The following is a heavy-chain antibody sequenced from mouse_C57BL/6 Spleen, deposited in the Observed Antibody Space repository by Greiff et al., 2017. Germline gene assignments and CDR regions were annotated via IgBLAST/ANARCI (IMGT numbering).Heavy chain of an antibody. CDR2: IRSKSSNYAT. Sequence: EVKVVESGGGLVQPKGSLTLSCAASGFTFNTYAMHWVRQAPGKGLEWVARIRSKSSNYATYYADSVKDRFTISRDDSQSMLYLQMNNLKTEDTAMYYCVRDQGYYGSSSEFAYWGQGTLVTVSA. D-gene: IGHD1-1*01. CDR1: GFTFNTYA. CDR3: VRDQGYYGSSSEFAY. V-gene: IGHV10-3*01. J-gene: IGHJ3*01.